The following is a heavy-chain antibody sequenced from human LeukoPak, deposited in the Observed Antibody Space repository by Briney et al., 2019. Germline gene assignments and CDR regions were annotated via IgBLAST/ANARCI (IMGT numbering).Heavy chain of an antibody. CDR1: GYTFSSYS. J-gene: IGHJ3*02. Sequence: GGSLRLSCAASGYTFSSYSMNWVRQAPGKGLEWVSYISSSSSTIYYADSVKGRFTISRDNAKNSLYLQMNSLRAEDTAVYYCARDTPPPLDTFDIWGQGTMVTVSS. CDR3: ARDTPPPLDTFDI. V-gene: IGHV3-48*04. CDR2: ISSSSSTI.